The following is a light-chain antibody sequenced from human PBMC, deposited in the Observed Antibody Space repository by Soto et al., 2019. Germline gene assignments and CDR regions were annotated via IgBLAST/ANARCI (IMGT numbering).Light chain of an antibody. CDR1: EGVGSKY. CDR3: QQYGSSPWT. V-gene: IGKV3-20*01. J-gene: IGKJ1*01. Sequence: PGERATLSCRASEGVGSKYLAWYQQKPGQAPRLLMYGASSRATGIPDRFSGSGSGTDFTLTISRLQPEDSAVYYCQQYGSSPWTFGQGTKVEIK. CDR2: GAS.